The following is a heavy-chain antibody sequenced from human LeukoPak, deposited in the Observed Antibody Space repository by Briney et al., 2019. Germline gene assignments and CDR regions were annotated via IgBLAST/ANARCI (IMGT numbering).Heavy chain of an antibody. Sequence: SGTLSLTCAVSGGSIFSSNWWSWVRQPPGKGLEWIGQIFHSGSTSYSPSLKSRVTISVDKSKNQFSLKLSSVTAADTAVYYCARGAILRYSGSYPTFHAFDIWGQGTMVTVSS. CDR3: ARGAILRYSGSYPTFHAFDI. CDR2: IFHSGST. CDR1: GGSIFSSNW. D-gene: IGHD1-26*01. J-gene: IGHJ3*02. V-gene: IGHV4-4*02.